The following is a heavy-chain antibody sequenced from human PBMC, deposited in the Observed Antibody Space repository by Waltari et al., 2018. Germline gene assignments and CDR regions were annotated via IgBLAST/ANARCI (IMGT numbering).Heavy chain of an antibody. V-gene: IGHV1-46*01. Sequence: QVQLVQSGAEVKKPGASVKVSCKASGYTFTSYYMPWVRQATGQGLEWMGIINPSGGSTSYAQKFQGRVTMTRDTSTSTVYMELSSLRSEDTAVYYCASLSYCSSTSCYADYWGQGTLVTVSS. CDR3: ASLSYCSSTSCYADY. J-gene: IGHJ4*02. CDR1: GYTFTSYY. CDR2: INPSGGST. D-gene: IGHD2-2*01.